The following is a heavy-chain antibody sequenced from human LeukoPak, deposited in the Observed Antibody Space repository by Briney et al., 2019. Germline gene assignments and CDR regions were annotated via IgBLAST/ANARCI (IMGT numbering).Heavy chain of an antibody. CDR2: INSAGSTT. J-gene: IGHJ5*02. CDR3: ASSYGSGRFDP. D-gene: IGHD3-10*01. CDR1: GFTFSSYW. V-gene: IGHV3-74*01. Sequence: GGSLRLSCAASGFTFSSYWMHWVRQAPGKGPVWVSLINSAGSTTTYADSVKGRFSISRDNATNTLYLQMNSLRAEDTAVYYCASSYGSGRFDPWGQGTLVTVSS.